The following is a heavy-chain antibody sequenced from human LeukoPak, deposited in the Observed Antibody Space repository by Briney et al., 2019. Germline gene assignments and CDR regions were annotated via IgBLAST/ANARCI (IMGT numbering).Heavy chain of an antibody. CDR2: IKSKTDGGTT. Sequence: PGGSMRLSCAASGFTFSNAWMSWVRHAPGKGLEWVGRIKSKTDGGTTDYAAPVKGRFTISRDDSKNTLYLQMNSLKTEDTAVYYCTTDSSSWYVDIWGQGTMVTVSS. D-gene: IGHD6-13*01. CDR1: GFTFSNAW. CDR3: TTDSSSWYVDI. J-gene: IGHJ3*02. V-gene: IGHV3-15*01.